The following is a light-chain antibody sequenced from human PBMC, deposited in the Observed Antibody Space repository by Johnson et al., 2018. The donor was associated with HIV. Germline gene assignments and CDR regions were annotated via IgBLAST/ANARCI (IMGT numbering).Light chain of an antibody. Sequence: QSVLTQPPSVSAAPGQKVTISCSGSSSNIGNNYVSWYQQLPGTAPKLLIYDNNKRPSGIPDRFSGSKSGTSATLGITGLQTGDEADYYCGTWDSSLSAVYASGTGTKCTVL. CDR1: SSNIGNNY. J-gene: IGLJ1*01. CDR2: DNN. CDR3: GTWDSSLSAVYA. V-gene: IGLV1-51*01.